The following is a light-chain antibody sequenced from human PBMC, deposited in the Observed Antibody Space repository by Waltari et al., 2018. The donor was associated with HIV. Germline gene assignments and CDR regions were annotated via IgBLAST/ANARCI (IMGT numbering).Light chain of an antibody. CDR1: QSVGTN. CDR2: GAS. J-gene: IGKJ4*01. Sequence: EIVMTQSPAILSVSPGERATLSCRASQSVGTNLAWYQHKPGQAPRLLIHGASTRATGIPARFSGSGSGTEFTLTISSLQSEDFAVYYCQQYNKWPPLTFGGGTEVEIK. CDR3: QQYNKWPPLT. V-gene: IGKV3-15*01.